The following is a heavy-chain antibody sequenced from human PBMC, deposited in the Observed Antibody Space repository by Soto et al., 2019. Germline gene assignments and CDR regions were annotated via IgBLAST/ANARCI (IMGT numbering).Heavy chain of an antibody. CDR1: GFTFGDYA. CDR2: ISWNSGSI. Sequence: EVQLVESGGGLVQPGRSLRLSCVGSGFTFGDYALHWVRQAPGKALEWVSSISWNSGSIGYVHFVRGRFTISRDNAKNSLYLQMDSLKTEVTALYYCAKGGGSGWYGNFDYWGQGTLVIVSS. CDR3: AKGGGSGWYGNFDY. J-gene: IGHJ4*02. V-gene: IGHV3-9*01. D-gene: IGHD6-13*01.